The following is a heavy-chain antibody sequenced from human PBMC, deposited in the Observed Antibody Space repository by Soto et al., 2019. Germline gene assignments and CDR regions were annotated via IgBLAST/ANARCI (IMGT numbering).Heavy chain of an antibody. J-gene: IGHJ4*02. CDR1: GFTFDVYA. CDR2: INYNSGSV. CDR3: AKDISLRGWVYLVVEY. Sequence: EVQLVESGGGWVQPGRSLRLSCAASGFTFDVYAMHWVRQAPGKGLEWVAGINYNSGSVGYADSVKGRFTISRDNAKNSLNLQMNSLRAEDTYVYYCAKDISLRGWVYLVVEYWGQGTLVTVSP. D-gene: IGHD6-13*01. V-gene: IGHV3-9*01.